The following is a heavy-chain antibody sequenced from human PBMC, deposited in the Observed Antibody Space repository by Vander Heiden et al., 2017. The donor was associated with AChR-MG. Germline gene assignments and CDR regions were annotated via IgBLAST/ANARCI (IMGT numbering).Heavy chain of an antibody. J-gene: IGHJ6*02. D-gene: IGHD4-4*01. CDR2: IIPNSGGT. Sequence: QLQLVQSGAEVKKPGASVKVSCKASGYTYPAFYIYWVRQAPGQGLEWMGWIIPNSGGTNYAQKFQGRVTMTRDTSISTVYMELSRLTSDDTAVYYCARDRMAAVTSFAMDVWAQGTTVTVSS. CDR3: ARDRMAAVTSFAMDV. CDR1: GYTYPAFY. V-gene: IGHV1-2*02.